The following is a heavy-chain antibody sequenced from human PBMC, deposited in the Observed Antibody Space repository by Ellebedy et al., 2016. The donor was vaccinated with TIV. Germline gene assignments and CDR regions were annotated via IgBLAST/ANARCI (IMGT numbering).Heavy chain of an antibody. CDR1: GGSFSGYY. Sequence: SETLSLTXAVYGGSFSGYYWSWIRQPPGKGLEWIGEINHSGSTNYNPSLKSRVTISVDTSKNQFSLRLNSVTAADTALYYCARGGNWGLAYWGQGTLAAVSS. CDR3: ARGGNWGLAY. CDR2: INHSGST. V-gene: IGHV4-34*01. J-gene: IGHJ4*02. D-gene: IGHD7-27*01.